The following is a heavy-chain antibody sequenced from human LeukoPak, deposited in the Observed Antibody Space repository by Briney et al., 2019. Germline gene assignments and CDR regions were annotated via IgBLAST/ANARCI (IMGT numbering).Heavy chain of an antibody. V-gene: IGHV4-59*12. CDR2: IYYTGST. J-gene: IGHJ4*02. CDR3: ARDGYGDGG. CDR1: GGSLSSYY. D-gene: IGHD4-17*01. Sequence: PSETLSLTCTVSGGSLSSYYWSWIRQPPGKGLEWIGYIYYTGSTNYNPSLKSRVTISVDTSKNQFSLKLGSVTAADTAVYYCARDGYGDGGWGQGTLVTVSS.